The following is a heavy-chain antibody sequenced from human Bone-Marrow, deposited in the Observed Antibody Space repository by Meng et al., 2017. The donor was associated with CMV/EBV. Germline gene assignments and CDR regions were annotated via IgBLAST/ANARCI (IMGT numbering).Heavy chain of an antibody. CDR3: ARVPWNLELLLNY. V-gene: IGHV1-2*02. D-gene: IGHD3-10*01. CDR1: GYPFTNYY. Sequence: ASVKVSCKASGYPFTNYYVHWVRQAPGQGLVWMGWINPYSGGANYAQKFQGRVIMTRDTSISTAYMELSSLRSDDTAVYYCARVPWNLELLLNYWGQGTLVTVSS. CDR2: INPYSGGA. J-gene: IGHJ4*02.